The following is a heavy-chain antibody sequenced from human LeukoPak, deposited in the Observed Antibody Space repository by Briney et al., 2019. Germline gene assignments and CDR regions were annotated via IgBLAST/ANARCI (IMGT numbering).Heavy chain of an antibody. CDR1: GYTFTSYY. CDR2: INPSGGST. D-gene: IGHD1-26*01. V-gene: IGHV1-46*01. J-gene: IGHJ4*02. CDR3: ARRELAGSTAYFDY. Sequence: ASVKVSCKASGYTFTSYYIHWVRQAPGQGLEWMGIINPSGGSTNYAQDFQGRVTTTRDTSTSTVYMELGSLRSEDTAVYYCARRELAGSTAYFDYWGQGTLDTVSS.